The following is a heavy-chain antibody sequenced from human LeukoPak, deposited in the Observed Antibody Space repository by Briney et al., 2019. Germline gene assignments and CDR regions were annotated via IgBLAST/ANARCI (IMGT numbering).Heavy chain of an antibody. CDR1: GGSISSGGYY. V-gene: IGHV4-31*03. Sequence: SQTLSLTCTVSGGSISSGGYYWSWIRQHPGKGLEWIGYIYYSGSTYYNPSLKSRVTISVDTSKNQFSLKLSSVTAADTAVYYCARGHYYDSSGYLDYFDYWGQGTLVTVSS. CDR2: IYYSGST. CDR3: ARGHYYDSSGYLDYFDY. D-gene: IGHD3-22*01. J-gene: IGHJ4*02.